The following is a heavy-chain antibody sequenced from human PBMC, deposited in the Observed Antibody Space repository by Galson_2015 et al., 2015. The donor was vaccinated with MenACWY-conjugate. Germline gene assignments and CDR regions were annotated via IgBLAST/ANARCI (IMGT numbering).Heavy chain of an antibody. CDR2: IQSQNYGASR. J-gene: IGHJ4*02. CDR1: GFAFGDYL. V-gene: IGHV3-49*03. D-gene: IGHD2-2*01. Sequence: SLRLSCATSGFAFGDYLMGWFLQAPGKGLEWVGYIQSQNYGASRQYAASVRDRFTISRDDSRSIAYLQMNSLKTEDTALYYCTRADHRYCSRTNCPFDHWGQGTLVTVSS. CDR3: TRADHRYCSRTNCPFDH.